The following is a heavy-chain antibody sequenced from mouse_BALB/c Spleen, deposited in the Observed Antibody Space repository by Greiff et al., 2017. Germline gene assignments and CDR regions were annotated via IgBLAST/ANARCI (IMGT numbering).Heavy chain of an antibody. J-gene: IGHJ4*01. CDR3: NAILVAMDY. CDR1: GFNIKDYY. Sequence: EVQLQQSGAELVRSGASVKLSCTASGFNIKDYYMHWVKQRPEQGLEWIGWIDPENGDTEYAPKFQGKATMTADTSSNTAYLQLSSLTSEDTAVYYCNAILVAMDYWGQGTSVTVSS. V-gene: IGHV14-4*02. CDR2: IDPENGDT. D-gene: IGHD2-10*02.